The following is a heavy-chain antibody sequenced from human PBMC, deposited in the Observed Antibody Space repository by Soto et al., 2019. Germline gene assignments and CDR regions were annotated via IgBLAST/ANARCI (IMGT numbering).Heavy chain of an antibody. CDR2: ISSSSSYI. CDR3: AGAIVLVPVSSLSEDSYDMYV. J-gene: IGHJ6*02. D-gene: IGHD2-2*01. V-gene: IGHV3-21*01. Sequence: GGSLRLSCAASGFSFSSYSINWVRQAPGKGLEWVSSISSSSSYIYYADSVKGRFTISRDNAQNSLYLQMNSLRAEDTAVYYCAGAIVLVPVSSLSEDSYDMYVWAQG. CDR1: GFSFSSYS.